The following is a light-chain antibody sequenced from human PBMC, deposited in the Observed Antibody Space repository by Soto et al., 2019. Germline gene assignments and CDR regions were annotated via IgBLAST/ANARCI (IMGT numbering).Light chain of an antibody. V-gene: IGKV3-11*01. CDR3: QQRDTWPPFT. J-gene: IGKJ3*01. CDR1: RNISNH. CDR2: DAS. Sequence: EIVLTQSPATLSLSPGERATLSCRASRNISNHLAWYQHKSGESPRLLISDASNRATGVPVRLSGSGSGTDFTLTISSLEPEDFAVYYCQQRDTWPPFTFGPGTKVEIK.